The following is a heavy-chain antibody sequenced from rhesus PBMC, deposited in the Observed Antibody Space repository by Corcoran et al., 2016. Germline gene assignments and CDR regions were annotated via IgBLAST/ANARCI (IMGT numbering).Heavy chain of an antibody. CDR3: ASSGYSSWSGGHRFDV. Sequence: QVQLQESGPGLVKPLETLSLTCAVSGGSISSNYWNWIRQPPGKELEGIGYIYGSGSDTTSNPALKGRVTLSVDTSKSQFSLRLSSVTAADTALYYCASSGYSSWSGGHRFDVWGAGVLVTVSS. CDR2: IYGSGSDT. V-gene: IGHV4S11*01. J-gene: IGHJ5-1*01. D-gene: IGHD6-13*01. CDR1: GGSISSNY.